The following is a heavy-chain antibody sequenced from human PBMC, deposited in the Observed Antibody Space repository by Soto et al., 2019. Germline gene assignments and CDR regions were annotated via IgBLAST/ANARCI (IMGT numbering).Heavy chain of an antibody. J-gene: IGHJ4*02. CDR3: ASRFGNYFDC. CDR2: ISGSGGNT. CDR1: GFTFSSYA. Sequence: LRLSCAASGFTFSSYAMSWVRQAPGKGLEWVSSISGSGGNTYFADSVKGRFTISRDNSKNTLYLQMNSLRADDTAVYYCASRFGNYFDCWGQGTPVTVSS. V-gene: IGHV3-23*01. D-gene: IGHD3-10*01.